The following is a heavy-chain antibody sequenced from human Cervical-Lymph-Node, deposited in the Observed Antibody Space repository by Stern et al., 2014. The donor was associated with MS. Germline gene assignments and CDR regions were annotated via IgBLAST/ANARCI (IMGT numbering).Heavy chain of an antibody. J-gene: IGHJ4*02. CDR2: IKQDGSET. Sequence: EVQLVESGGGLVQPGGSLRLSCAASGFTFSSYWMSWVRQAPGKGLESVAKIKQDGSETYYLDSVKGRFTISRDNAKNSLYLQMNSLRAEDTAVYYCARFRALGSWGQGALVTVSS. V-gene: IGHV3-7*01. CDR1: GFTFSSYW. CDR3: ARFRALGS.